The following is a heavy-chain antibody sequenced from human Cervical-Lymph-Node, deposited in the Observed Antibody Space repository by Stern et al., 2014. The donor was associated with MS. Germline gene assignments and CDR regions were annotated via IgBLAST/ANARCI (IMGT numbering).Heavy chain of an antibody. CDR3: ATGYSSSWHGYYYGMDV. CDR1: GYTLSSYG. Sequence: VQPVEPGAEAKKTGASVKVSCKASGYTLSSYGTSWLRQAPRQGLEWMGWISAYNGNTNYAQKLQGRVTMTTDTSTSTAYMELRSLRSDDTAVYYCATGYSSSWHGYYYGMDVWGQGTTVTVSS. CDR2: ISAYNGNT. D-gene: IGHD6-13*01. J-gene: IGHJ6*02. V-gene: IGHV1-18*01.